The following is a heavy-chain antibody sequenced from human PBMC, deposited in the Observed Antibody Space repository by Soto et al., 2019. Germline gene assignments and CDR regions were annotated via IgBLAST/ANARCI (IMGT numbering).Heavy chain of an antibody. CDR1: GFTFSSFW. CDR2: MNQDGSEI. D-gene: IGHD2-15*01. CDR3: AREFCSGGLCFGWYFLDH. J-gene: IGHJ4*02. Sequence: PGGSLRLSCVGSGFTFSSFWICWIRQTPGKGLEWVTSMNQDGSEIAYADSVKGRFTVSRDNARDSVYLHMNSLRVEVTAVYSCAREFCSGGLCFGWYFLDHWGQGTLVTVSS. V-gene: IGHV3-7*03.